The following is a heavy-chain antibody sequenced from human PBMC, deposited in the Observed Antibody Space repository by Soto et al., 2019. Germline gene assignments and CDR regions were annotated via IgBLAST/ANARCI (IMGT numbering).Heavy chain of an antibody. Sequence: EVQLLESGGGLVQPGGSLRLSCEASGFTFSSNALGWFRKPQGKGLGWVSAISGSGGSTYYADSVKGRFTISRDNSKNTLYLQMNSLRAEDTAVYYCAKEVDAKPDYWGQGTLVTVSS. V-gene: IGHV3-23*01. J-gene: IGHJ4*02. CDR1: GFTFSSNA. CDR3: AKEVDAKPDY. CDR2: ISGSGGST.